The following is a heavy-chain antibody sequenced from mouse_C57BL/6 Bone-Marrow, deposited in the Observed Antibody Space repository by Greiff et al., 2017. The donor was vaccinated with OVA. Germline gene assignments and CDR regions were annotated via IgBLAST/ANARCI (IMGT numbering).Heavy chain of an antibody. Sequence: VQLQQSGAELVRPGSSVKMSCKTSGYTFTSYGINWVKQRPGQGLEWIGYIYLGSGDTEYNEKFKGKATLTSDTSSSTAYMQRSSLTSEDSAIYFCARENFDVWGTGTTVTVSS. CDR3: ARENFDV. CDR1: GYTFTSYG. V-gene: IGHV1-58*01. J-gene: IGHJ1*03. CDR2: IYLGSGDT.